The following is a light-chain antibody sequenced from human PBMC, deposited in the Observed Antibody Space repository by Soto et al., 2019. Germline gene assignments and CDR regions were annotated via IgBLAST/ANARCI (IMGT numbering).Light chain of an antibody. J-gene: IGLJ2*01. V-gene: IGLV2-8*01. Sequence: QSALTQPHSASGSPGQSVTISCSGTSSDVGEYNYVSWYQHYPGKAPKLIIYEVTERPSGVPYRFSGSKSCNTASLTVSGLQAEDEADYYCSSYGGNNAIFGGGTQLTVL. CDR2: EVT. CDR1: SSDVGEYNY. CDR3: SSYGGNNAI.